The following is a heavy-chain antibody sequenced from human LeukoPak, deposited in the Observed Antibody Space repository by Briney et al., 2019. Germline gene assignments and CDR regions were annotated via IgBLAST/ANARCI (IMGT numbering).Heavy chain of an antibody. D-gene: IGHD3-16*01. Sequence: GRSLRLSCAASGFSFNSDWMDCVRQAPGKGLGWVANIKHDESEKNYLDSVKGRFTISRDNAQNSLYLQMNGLRVEDTAVYYCTRRLDDWGQGTLVTVSS. J-gene: IGHJ4*02. V-gene: IGHV3-7*01. CDR2: IKHDESEK. CDR1: GFSFNSDW. CDR3: TRRLDD.